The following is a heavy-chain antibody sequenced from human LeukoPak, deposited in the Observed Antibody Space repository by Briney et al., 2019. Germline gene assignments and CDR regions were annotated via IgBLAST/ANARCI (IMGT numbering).Heavy chain of an antibody. Sequence: GGTLRLSCAASGCTFSTYWRNWYRQPPGKGLEWVGNINQDASEINYVDSVRGRFTISRDNAKNSLHLQMNSLRAEDTAVYYCATDRDNSDWQKRFDSWGQGTLVTVSS. D-gene: IGHD2-21*02. CDR3: ATDRDNSDWQKRFDS. V-gene: IGHV3-7*01. J-gene: IGHJ4*02. CDR2: INQDASEI. CDR1: GCTFSTYW.